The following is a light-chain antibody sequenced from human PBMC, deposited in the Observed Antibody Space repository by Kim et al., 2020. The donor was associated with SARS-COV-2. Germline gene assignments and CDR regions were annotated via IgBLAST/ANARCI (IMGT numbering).Light chain of an antibody. CDR2: EVS. J-gene: IGLJ2*01. Sequence: SVTLACTGTSSDVGSYNRVSWFQQPPGTAPKLLIYEVSTRPSGVPDRFSGSKSDNTASLTISGLQPEDEADYYCSSYTSSNNFVVFGGGTQLTVL. CDR3: SSYTSSNNFVV. V-gene: IGLV2-18*02. CDR1: SSDVGSYNR.